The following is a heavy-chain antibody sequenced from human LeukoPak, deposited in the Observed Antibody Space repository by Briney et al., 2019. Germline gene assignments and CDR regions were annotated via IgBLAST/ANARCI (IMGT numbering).Heavy chain of an antibody. J-gene: IGHJ3*02. CDR3: ARHRMLDAFDI. Sequence: ETLSLTCTVSGGSISSYYWSWIRQPPGKGPEWIGYIYYSGSTNYNPSLKSRVTISVDTSKNQFSLKLSSVTAADTAVYYCARHRMLDAFDIWGQGTMVTVSS. V-gene: IGHV4-59*08. CDR1: GGSISSYY. D-gene: IGHD2-15*01. CDR2: IYYSGST.